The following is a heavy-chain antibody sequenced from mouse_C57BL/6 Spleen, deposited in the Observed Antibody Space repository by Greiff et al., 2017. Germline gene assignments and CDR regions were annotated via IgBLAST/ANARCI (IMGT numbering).Heavy chain of an antibody. D-gene: IGHD1-1*01. Sequence: VQLQQSGAELVKPGASVKISCKASGYAFSSYWMNWVKQRPGKGLEWIGQIYPGDGDTNYNGKFKGKATLTADKSSSTAYMQLSSLTSEDSAVYFCARRGYDGSSPWYFDVWGTGTTVTVSS. V-gene: IGHV1-80*01. CDR2: IYPGDGDT. CDR3: ARRGYDGSSPWYFDV. J-gene: IGHJ1*03. CDR1: GYAFSSYW.